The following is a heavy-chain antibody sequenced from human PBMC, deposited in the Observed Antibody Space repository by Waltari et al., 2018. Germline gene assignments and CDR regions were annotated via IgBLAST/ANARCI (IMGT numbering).Heavy chain of an antibody. J-gene: IGHJ6*03. CDR1: GYSFTSYW. CDR3: ARWIQLWSPRYYYYYYMDV. CDR2: IYPGDSDT. V-gene: IGHV5-51*01. Sequence: EVQLVQSGAEVKKPGESLKISCKGSGYSFTSYWIGWVRQLSGKGLEWMGIIYPGDSDTRYSPSFQGQVTISADKSISTAYLQWSSLKASDTAMYYCARWIQLWSPRYYYYYYMDVWGKGTTVTVSS. D-gene: IGHD5-18*01.